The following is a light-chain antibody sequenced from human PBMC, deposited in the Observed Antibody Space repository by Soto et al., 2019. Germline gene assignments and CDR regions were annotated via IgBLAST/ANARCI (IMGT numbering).Light chain of an antibody. V-gene: IGKV1-39*01. J-gene: IGKJ1*01. CDR3: QQSYNTPRT. CDR2: AAS. CDR1: QTIGNY. Sequence: DIQMTQAPSSLPASVGGRGTITCRASQTIGNYLNWYQQRPGKAPNLLISAASTLQSGVPSRFSSSGSGTDFTLTITSLQPEDFATYYCQQSYNTPRTFGQGTKVDIK.